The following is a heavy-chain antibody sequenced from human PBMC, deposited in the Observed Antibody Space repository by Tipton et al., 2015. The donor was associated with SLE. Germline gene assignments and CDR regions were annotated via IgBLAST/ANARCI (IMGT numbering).Heavy chain of an antibody. D-gene: IGHD1-26*01. CDR1: GYSISSGHY. V-gene: IGHV4-61*01. CDR2: VYYSGST. J-gene: IGHJ4*02. Sequence: TLSLTCTVSGYSISSGHYWGWIRQPPGKGLEWIGYVYYSGSTNYNPSLESRVTISVDTSKNQFSLKLTSVTAADTAVYYCARLGNGGSSFDYWGQGTLVTVSS. CDR3: ARLGNGGSSFDY.